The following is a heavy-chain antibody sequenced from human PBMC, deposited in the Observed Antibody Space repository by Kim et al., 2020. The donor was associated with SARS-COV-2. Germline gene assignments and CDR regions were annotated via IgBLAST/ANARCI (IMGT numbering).Heavy chain of an antibody. Sequence: TNYTPPLRSRVTISVDTAKNQFSLKLSSVTAADTAVYYCARLISGIAANWGQGTLVTVSS. D-gene: IGHD6-13*01. CDR3: ARLISGIAAN. J-gene: IGHJ4*02. V-gene: IGHV4-59*08. CDR2: T.